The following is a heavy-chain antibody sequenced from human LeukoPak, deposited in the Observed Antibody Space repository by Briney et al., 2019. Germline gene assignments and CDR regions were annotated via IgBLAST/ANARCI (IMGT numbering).Heavy chain of an antibody. CDR3: ARDLSRSFDGSSWYNDAFDI. Sequence: ASVKVSCKASGYTFTSYGISWVRQAPGQGLEWMGWISAYNGNTNYAQKLQGRVTMTTDTSTSTAYMELRSLRSDDTAVYYCARDLSRSFDGSSWYNDAFDIWGQGTMVTDSS. CDR2: ISAYNGNT. CDR1: GYTFTSYG. J-gene: IGHJ3*02. V-gene: IGHV1-18*01. D-gene: IGHD6-13*01.